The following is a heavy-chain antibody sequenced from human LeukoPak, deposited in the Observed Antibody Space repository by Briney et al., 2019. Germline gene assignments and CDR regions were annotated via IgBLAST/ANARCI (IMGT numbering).Heavy chain of an antibody. CDR2: ISGSGGST. D-gene: IGHD2-15*01. CDR1: GFTFSSYA. J-gene: IGHJ4*02. Sequence: PGGSLRPSCGASGFTFSSYAMSWFGQAPGKGLEGVSPISGSGGSTYYADSVKGRFTIYRDNSKNTLYLQMNSLRAEDTAVYYCAKDRVQLVVVAATSFDYWGQGTLVTVS. V-gene: IGHV3-23*01. CDR3: AKDRVQLVVVAATSFDY.